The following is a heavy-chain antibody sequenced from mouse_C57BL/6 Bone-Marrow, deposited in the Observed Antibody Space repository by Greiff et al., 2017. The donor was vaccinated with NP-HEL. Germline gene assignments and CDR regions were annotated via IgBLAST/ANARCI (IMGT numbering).Heavy chain of an antibody. CDR1: GYSFTGYY. J-gene: IGHJ4*01. CDR2: INPSTGGT. V-gene: IGHV1-42*01. Sequence: VQLKESGPELVKPGASVKISCKASGYSFTGYYMNWVKQSPEKSLEWIGEINPSTGGTTYNQKFKAKATLTVDKSSSTAYMQLKSLTSEDSAVYYCARSWAMDYWGQGTSVTVSS. CDR3: ARSWAMDY.